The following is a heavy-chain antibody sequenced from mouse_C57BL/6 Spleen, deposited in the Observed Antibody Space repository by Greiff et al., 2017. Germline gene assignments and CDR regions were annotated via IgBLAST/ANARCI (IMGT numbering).Heavy chain of an antibody. V-gene: IGHV1-18*01. D-gene: IGHD1-1*01. Sequence: VQLQQSGPELVKPGASVKIPCKASGYTFTDYNMDWVKQSHGKSLEWIGDINPNNGGTIYNQKFKGKATLTVDKSSSTAYMELRSLTSEDTAVYYCARRLYYGSSYAWFAYWGQGTLVTVSA. CDR3: ARRLYYGSSYAWFAY. J-gene: IGHJ3*01. CDR1: GYTFTDYN. CDR2: INPNNGGT.